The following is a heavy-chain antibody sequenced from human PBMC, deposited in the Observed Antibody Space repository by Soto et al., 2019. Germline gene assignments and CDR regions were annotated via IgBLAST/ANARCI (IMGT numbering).Heavy chain of an antibody. J-gene: IGHJ4*02. CDR1: GGSISSSSYY. V-gene: IGHV4-39*01. D-gene: IGHD3-22*01. CDR2: IYYSGST. Sequence: PSDTLSLTCTVSGGSISSSSYYWGWIRQPPGKGLEWIGSIYYSGSTYYNPSLKSRVTISVDTSKNQFSLKLSSVTAADTAVYYCARRVDGYDSSGYYYGGFFDYWGQGTLVTVS. CDR3: ARRVDGYDSSGYYYGGFFDY.